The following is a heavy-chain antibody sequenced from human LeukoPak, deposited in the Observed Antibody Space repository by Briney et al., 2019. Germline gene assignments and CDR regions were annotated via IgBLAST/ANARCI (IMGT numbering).Heavy chain of an antibody. CDR1: GFTFSSYG. V-gene: IGHV3-30*18. J-gene: IGHJ5*02. CDR2: ISYDGSNK. CDR3: AKAYGSGSPILQGFDP. D-gene: IGHD3-10*01. Sequence: PGGSLRLSCAASGFTFSSYGMHWVRQAPGKGLEWVAVISYDGSNKYYADSVKGRFTISRDNSKNTLYLQMNSLRAEDTAVYYCAKAYGSGSPILQGFDPWGQGTLVTVPS.